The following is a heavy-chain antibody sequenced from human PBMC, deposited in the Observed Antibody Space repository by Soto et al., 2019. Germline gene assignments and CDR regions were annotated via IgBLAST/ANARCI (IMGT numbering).Heavy chain of an antibody. CDR2: ISAYNDNT. D-gene: IGHD1-1*01. J-gene: IGHJ6*02. CDR1: GYAFTSYG. Sequence: ASVKVSCKASGYAFTSYGISWVRQAPGQGLEWMGWISAYNDNTNYAQKLQDRVTMTTDTSTSTAYMELRSLRSDDTVVYYCVRENWNYDYYYGMDVWGQGTTVTVSS. CDR3: VRENWNYDYYYGMDV. V-gene: IGHV1-18*04.